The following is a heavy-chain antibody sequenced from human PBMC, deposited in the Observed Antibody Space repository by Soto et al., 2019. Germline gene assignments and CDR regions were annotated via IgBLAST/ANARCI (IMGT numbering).Heavy chain of an antibody. Sequence: QVQLVQSGAEVKKPGASVKVSCKASGYTFTSYDINWVRQATGQGLEWMGWMNPNSGNTGYAQKFQGRVTMTRNTSISTAYMELSSLRSEDTAVYYCAILSGERFFVGAGAFDIWGQGTMVTVSS. CDR1: GYTFTSYD. J-gene: IGHJ3*02. CDR3: AILSGERFFVGAGAFDI. V-gene: IGHV1-8*01. CDR2: MNPNSGNT. D-gene: IGHD3-10*01.